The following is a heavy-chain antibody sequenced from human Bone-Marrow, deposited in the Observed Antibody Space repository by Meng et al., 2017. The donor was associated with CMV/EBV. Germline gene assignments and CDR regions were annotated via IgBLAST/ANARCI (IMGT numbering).Heavy chain of an antibody. CDR2: INTNSGGT. CDR1: GYTFTGYY. J-gene: IGHJ4*02. V-gene: IGHV1-2*02. Sequence: ASVKVSCKASGYTFTGYYMHWVRQAPGQGLEWMGWINTNSGGTNYAQKFQGRVSMTRDTSLSTAYMVLSRLRSDDTAVYYCALLSGGHIVVVIGYWGQGRLVTVSS. D-gene: IGHD2-21*01. CDR3: ALLSGGHIVVVIGY.